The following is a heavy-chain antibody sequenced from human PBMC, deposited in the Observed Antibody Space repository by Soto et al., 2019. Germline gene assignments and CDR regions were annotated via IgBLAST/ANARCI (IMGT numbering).Heavy chain of an antibody. CDR1: GSSIIGYY. CDR3: ARGVGGSGRNWFDP. D-gene: IGHD6-19*01. Sequence: SETLSLTCTFSGSSIIGYYWTWIRQSPERGLECIGYIHYSGSANYNPSLNSRLTMSVDRSKSQFSMKLASVTAADTAVYYCARGVGGSGRNWFDPLGQGTLVTVSS. CDR2: IHYSGSA. V-gene: IGHV4-59*12. J-gene: IGHJ5*02.